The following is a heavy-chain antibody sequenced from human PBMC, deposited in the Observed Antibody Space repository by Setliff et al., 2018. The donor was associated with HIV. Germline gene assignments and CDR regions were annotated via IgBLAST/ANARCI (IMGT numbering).Heavy chain of an antibody. J-gene: IGHJ4*02. Sequence: PGGSLRLSCAASGFTFSSSWMNWVRQAPGKGLEWVANIKQDGSEKYYVDSVRGRFTISRDDAQNSLFLQMNSLRAEDTAVYYCARGRGYFDYWGQGTLVTVSS. D-gene: IGHD3-16*01. V-gene: IGHV3-7*01. CDR1: GFTFSSSW. CDR3: ARGRGYFDY. CDR2: IKQDGSEK.